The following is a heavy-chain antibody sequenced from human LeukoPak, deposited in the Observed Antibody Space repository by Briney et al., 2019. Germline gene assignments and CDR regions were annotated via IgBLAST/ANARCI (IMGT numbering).Heavy chain of an antibody. CDR2: INHSGST. Sequence: PSETLSLTCTVSGGSISSGGYYWSWIRQPPGKGLEWIGEINHSGSTNYNPSLKSRVTISVDTSKNQFSLKLSSVTAADTAVYYCARGRASADWGQGILVTVSS. V-gene: IGHV4-39*07. CDR1: GGSISSGGYY. CDR3: ARGRASAD. J-gene: IGHJ4*02.